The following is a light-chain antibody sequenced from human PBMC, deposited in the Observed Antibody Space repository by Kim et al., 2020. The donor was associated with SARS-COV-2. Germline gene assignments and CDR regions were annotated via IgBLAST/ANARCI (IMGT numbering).Light chain of an antibody. Sequence: DIQMTQSPSSVSASVGDRVTSTCRASQDISSWLGWYQQKPGKAPKVLIYEASNLQSGVPSRFSGSGSGTDFTLTINSLQPEDFATYYCQQTHSFPLTFGGGTKVDIK. CDR2: EAS. CDR3: QQTHSFPLT. V-gene: IGKV1D-12*01. CDR1: QDISSW. J-gene: IGKJ4*01.